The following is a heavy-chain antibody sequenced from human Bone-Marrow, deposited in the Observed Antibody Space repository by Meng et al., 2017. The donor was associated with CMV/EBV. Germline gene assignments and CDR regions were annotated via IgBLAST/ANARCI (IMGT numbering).Heavy chain of an antibody. V-gene: IGHV3-7*01. D-gene: IGHD1-14*01. CDR1: GFTFSSYG. J-gene: IGHJ4*02. Sequence: GESLKISCAASGFTFSSYGMHWVRQAPGKGLEWVANIKQDGSEKNYVDSVKGRFTISRDNAKNSLYLQMNSLRAEDTAVYYCARGLTRSDYWGQGTLVTVSS. CDR3: ARGLTRSDY. CDR2: IKQDGSEK.